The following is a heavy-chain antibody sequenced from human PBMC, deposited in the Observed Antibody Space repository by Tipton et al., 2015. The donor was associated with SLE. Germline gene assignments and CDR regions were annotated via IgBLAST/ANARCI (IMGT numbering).Heavy chain of an antibody. J-gene: IGHJ5*02. CDR1: GFSFDRYA. D-gene: IGHD2-2*01. V-gene: IGHV3-21*03. CDR3: ARDSYGCSSTSCYGWFDP. Sequence: SLRLSCAASGFSFDRYAMNWVRQAPGKWLEWVSYISRSTKDIYYADSVKGRFTISRDNAKNSLYLQMNSLRAEDTAVYYCARDSYGCSSTSCYGWFDPWGQGTLVTVSS. CDR2: ISRSTKDI.